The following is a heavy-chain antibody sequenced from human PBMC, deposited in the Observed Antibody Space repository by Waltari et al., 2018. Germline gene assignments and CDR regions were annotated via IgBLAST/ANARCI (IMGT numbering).Heavy chain of an antibody. CDR3: ATSVRLSGWQLDP. J-gene: IGHJ5*02. CDR2: VDTEDGET. Sequence: EVQLVQSGAEVKKPGATVKISCKASGYTFTDYYMHLVQQAPGQGLEWMGRVDTEDGETIEAEKFQGRVTITADTSKDTAYMELSSLRAEDTAVYYCATSVRLSGWQLDPWGQGTLVTVSS. V-gene: IGHV1-69-2*01. D-gene: IGHD6-19*01. CDR1: GYTFTDYY.